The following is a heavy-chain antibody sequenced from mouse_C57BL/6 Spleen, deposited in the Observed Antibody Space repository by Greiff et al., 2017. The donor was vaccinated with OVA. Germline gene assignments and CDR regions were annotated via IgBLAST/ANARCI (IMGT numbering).Heavy chain of an antibody. CDR3: AKSKEVDY. V-gene: IGHV1-50*01. J-gene: IGHJ4*01. CDR2: IDPSDSYT. CDR1: GYTFTSYW. Sequence: QVQLKQPGAELVKPGASVKLSCKASGYTFTSYWMQWVKQRPGQGLEWIGEIDPSDSYTNYNQKFKGKATLTVDTSSSTAYMQLSSLTSEDSAVYYCAKSKEVDYWGQGTSVTVSS. D-gene: IGHD2-5*01.